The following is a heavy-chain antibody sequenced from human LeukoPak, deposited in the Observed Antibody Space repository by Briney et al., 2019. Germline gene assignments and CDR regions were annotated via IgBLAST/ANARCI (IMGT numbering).Heavy chain of an antibody. D-gene: IGHD3-10*01. Sequence: GGSLRLSCAVSGFTFSSYATSWVRQAPGKGLEWVSGISGSGGSTYYAASVKGRFTISRDNSKNTLFLQMNSLRAEDTAVYYCAKDAYYYGSGGGAFDIWGQGTMVTVSS. CDR3: AKDAYYYGSGGGAFDI. V-gene: IGHV3-23*01. CDR2: ISGSGGST. J-gene: IGHJ3*02. CDR1: GFTFSSYA.